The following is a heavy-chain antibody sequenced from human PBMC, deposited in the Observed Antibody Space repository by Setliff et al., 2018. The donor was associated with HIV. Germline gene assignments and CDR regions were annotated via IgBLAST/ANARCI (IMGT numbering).Heavy chain of an antibody. J-gene: IGHJ4*02. D-gene: IGHD4-17*01. CDR1: GGSISSPGYY. V-gene: IGHV4-31*03. CDR3: ARGAGLYGDYHVY. CDR2: FYYTGSD. Sequence: SETLSLTCTVSGGSISSPGYYWSWIRQHPGKGLEWIGYFYYTGSDYYNPSLKSRVTISVDTSKNQFSLKLRSVTAADTAVYYCARGAGLYGDYHVYWGQGTLVT.